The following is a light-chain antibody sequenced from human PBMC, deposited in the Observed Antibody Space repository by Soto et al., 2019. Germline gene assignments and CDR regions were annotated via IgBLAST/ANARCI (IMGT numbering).Light chain of an antibody. J-gene: IGKJ5*01. CDR3: QQYNNWPIT. CDR2: GAS. Sequence: EVVMTLSVAILSVTTRDRATLSCRAGQSVSNNLAWYQQKPGQTPRLVIYGASNRATGVPARFSGSGSGTDFTLTISSLQSEDFAVYYCQQYNNWPITSCQGTLPEVK. V-gene: IGKV3-15*01. CDR1: QSVSNN.